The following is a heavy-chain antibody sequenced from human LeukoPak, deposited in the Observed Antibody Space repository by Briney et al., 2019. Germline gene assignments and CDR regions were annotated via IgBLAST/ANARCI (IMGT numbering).Heavy chain of an antibody. V-gene: IGHV3-15*01. CDR1: GFTFSNAW. Sequence: PGGSLRLSCAASGFTFSNAWMSWVRQAPGKGLEWVGRIKSKTDGGTTDYAAPVKGRFTISRDDSKNTLYLQMNSLKTEDTAVYYCTTDSGVPYYYDSSGYFRHFGNYWGQGTLVTVSS. J-gene: IGHJ4*02. CDR3: TTDSGVPYYYDSSGYFRHFGNY. D-gene: IGHD3-22*01. CDR2: IKSKTDGGTT.